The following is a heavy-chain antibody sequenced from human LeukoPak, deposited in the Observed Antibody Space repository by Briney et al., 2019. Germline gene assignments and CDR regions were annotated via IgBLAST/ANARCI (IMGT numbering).Heavy chain of an antibody. CDR3: AKRSPYYFDY. J-gene: IGHJ4*02. CDR1: GFKFRAAA. Sequence: PGGSLRLCCAAYGFKFRAAAMTWGRQAPGHGLEWVSTISGTTGNSYSADSVKGRFTISRDNSKNTLYLQMNSLRAEDTAVYYCAKRSPYYFDYWGQGTLVTVSS. CDR2: ISGTTGNS. V-gene: IGHV3-23*01.